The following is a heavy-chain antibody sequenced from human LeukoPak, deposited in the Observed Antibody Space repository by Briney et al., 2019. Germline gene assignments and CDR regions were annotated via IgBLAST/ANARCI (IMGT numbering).Heavy chain of an antibody. CDR1: GGSVSSGSYY. V-gene: IGHV4-61*01. J-gene: IGHJ3*02. Sequence: SSETLSLTCTVSGGSVSSGSYYWSWIRQPPGKGLEWIGYIYYSGSTNYNPSLKSRVTISVDTSKNQFSLKLSFVTAADTAVYYCARDGEGGAFDIWGQGTMVTVSS. D-gene: IGHD7-27*01. CDR3: ARDGEGGAFDI. CDR2: IYYSGST.